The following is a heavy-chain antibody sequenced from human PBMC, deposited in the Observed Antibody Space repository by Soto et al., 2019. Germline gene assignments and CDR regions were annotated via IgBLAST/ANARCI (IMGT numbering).Heavy chain of an antibody. CDR3: ARKGTGHPFDY. CDR2: ISANNDDT. V-gene: IGHV1-18*01. D-gene: IGHD1-1*01. Sequence: ASVKVSCKTSGFRFTNYGFSWVRQAPGQGLEWMGWISANNDDTYYAQKFQGRVTMTTDTGTGTAYMELRSLRSDDTAMYYCARKGTGHPFDYWGQGTLVTAPQ. J-gene: IGHJ4*02. CDR1: GFRFTNYG.